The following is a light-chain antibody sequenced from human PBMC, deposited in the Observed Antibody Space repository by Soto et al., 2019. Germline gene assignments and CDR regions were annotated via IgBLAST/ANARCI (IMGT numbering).Light chain of an antibody. J-gene: IGKJ1*01. CDR3: QQYNSYPRT. CDR1: QSISSW. V-gene: IGKV1-5*03. Sequence: DIEMTQSPSTLSASVRDRVTITCRASQSISSWLAWYQQKPGKAPKLLIYKASSLESGVPSRFSGSGSGTEFTLNISSLQPDDFAIYYCQQYNSYPRTFGQGTKVEIK. CDR2: KAS.